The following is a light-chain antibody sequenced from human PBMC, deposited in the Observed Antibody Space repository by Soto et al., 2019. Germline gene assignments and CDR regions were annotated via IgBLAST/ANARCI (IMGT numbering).Light chain of an antibody. CDR3: QQRMHWPPVT. Sequence: ETVLTQSPATLSLSPGERATLSCRASQSVSIYLAWYQQKPGQPPRLLIFDTSNRATGIPARFSGSGSGTDFTLTISSLEPEDFAVYYCQQRMHWPPVTFGGGTKVEIK. CDR1: QSVSIY. J-gene: IGKJ4*01. CDR2: DTS. V-gene: IGKV3-11*01.